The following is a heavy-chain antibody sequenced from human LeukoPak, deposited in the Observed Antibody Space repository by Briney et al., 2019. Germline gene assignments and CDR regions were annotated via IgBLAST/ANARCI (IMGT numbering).Heavy chain of an antibody. Sequence: SETLSLTCAVYGGSFSGYYWSWIRQPQGKGLEWIGEINHMGSTNYNQSLKTRVTIPGDTSKNQFSRKLSCVTAADTPVYYGAGRGAWTIWKTPYYFAYWAQGTLVRVSS. CDR2: INHMGST. CDR1: GGSFSGYY. D-gene: IGHD3-9*01. V-gene: IGHV4-34*01. J-gene: IGHJ4*02. CDR3: AGRGAWTIWKTPYYFAY.